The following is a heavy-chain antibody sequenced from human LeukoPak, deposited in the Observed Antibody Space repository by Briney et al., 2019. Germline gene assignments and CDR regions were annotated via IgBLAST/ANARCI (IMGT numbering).Heavy chain of an antibody. V-gene: IGHV1-69*04. D-gene: IGHD3-22*01. J-gene: IGHJ5*02. CDR3: ARHYDSSGHNWFDP. CDR2: IIPILGIA. CDR1: GGTFSSYA. Sequence: SVKVSCKASGGTFSSYAISWVRQAPGQGLEWMGRIIPILGIANYAQKFQGRVTITADKSTSTAYMELSSLRSEDTAVYYCARHYDSSGHNWFDPWGQGTLVTVSS.